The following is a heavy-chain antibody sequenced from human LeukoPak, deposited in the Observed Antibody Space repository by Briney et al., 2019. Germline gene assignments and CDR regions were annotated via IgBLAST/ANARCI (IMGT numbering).Heavy chain of an antibody. CDR2: INHSGST. J-gene: IGHJ4*02. Sequence: SETLSLTCAVYGGSFSVYYWSWIRQPPGKGLEWIGEINHSGSTNYNPSLKSRVTISVDTSNNHFSLKLSSVTAADTAVYYCARDGYNYGLDRFDHWGQGTLVTVSS. V-gene: IGHV4-34*01. CDR1: GGSFSVYY. D-gene: IGHD5-18*01. CDR3: ARDGYNYGLDRFDH.